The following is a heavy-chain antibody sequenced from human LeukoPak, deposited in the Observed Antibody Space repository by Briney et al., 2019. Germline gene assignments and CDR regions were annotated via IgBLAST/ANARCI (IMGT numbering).Heavy chain of an antibody. D-gene: IGHD2-15*01. CDR3: AREGPRSEPTK. Sequence: GGSVRLSCAASGFTFSSYSMNWVRQAPGKGLEWVSSISSSSSYIYYADSVKGRFTISRDNAKNSLYLQMNSLRAEDTAVYYCAREGPRSEPTKWGQGTLVTVSS. CDR2: ISSSSSYI. V-gene: IGHV3-21*01. CDR1: GFTFSSYS. J-gene: IGHJ4*02.